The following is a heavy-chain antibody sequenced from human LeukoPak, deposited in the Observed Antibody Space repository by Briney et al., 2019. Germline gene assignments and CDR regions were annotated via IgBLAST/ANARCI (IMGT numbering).Heavy chain of an antibody. CDR3: ARAPRYYYDSSGYYDFDY. Sequence: PGGSLRLSCAASGFTFSSYGMHWVRQAPGKGLEWVAVIWYDGSNKYYADSVKGRFTISRGNSKNTLYLQMNSLRAEDTAVYYCARAPRYYYDSSGYYDFDYWGQGTLVTVSS. D-gene: IGHD3-22*01. V-gene: IGHV3-33*01. CDR2: IWYDGSNK. CDR1: GFTFSSYG. J-gene: IGHJ4*02.